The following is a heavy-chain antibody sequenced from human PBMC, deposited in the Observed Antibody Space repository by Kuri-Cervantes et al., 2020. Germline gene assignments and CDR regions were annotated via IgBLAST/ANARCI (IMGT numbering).Heavy chain of an antibody. CDR2: IKSKTDGGTT. J-gene: IGHJ6*03. CDR3: TTDYGYNYYYYYMDV. V-gene: IGHV3-15*01. Sequence: GESLKISCAASGFIFSDSAVHWVRQASGKGLEWVGRIKSKTDGGTTDYAAPVKGRFTISRDDSKNTLYLQMNSLKTEDTAVYYCTTDYGYNYYYYYMDVWGKGTTVTVSS. CDR1: GFIFSDSA. D-gene: IGHD6-13*01.